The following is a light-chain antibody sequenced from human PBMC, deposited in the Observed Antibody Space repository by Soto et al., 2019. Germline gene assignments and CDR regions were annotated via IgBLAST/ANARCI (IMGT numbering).Light chain of an antibody. V-gene: IGKV3-11*01. CDR2: DAS. Sequence: EIVLTQSPATLSLSPGERATLSCRASQSVSSYVAWYQQKPGQAPRRLIYDASNRATGVPARFSGSGSGTALTLTISSLEPEDFAVYYCQQRSNCPLTFGGGTKVEIK. CDR3: QQRSNCPLT. J-gene: IGKJ4*01. CDR1: QSVSSY.